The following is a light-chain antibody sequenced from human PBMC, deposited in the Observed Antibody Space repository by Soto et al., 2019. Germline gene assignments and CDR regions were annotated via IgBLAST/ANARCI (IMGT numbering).Light chain of an antibody. Sequence: IDMTQSPATLSVWLGDRVTMTCRASQSISSWLAWYQQKPGKAPKLLIYDASSLESGVPSRFSGSGSGTEFTLTISSLQPDDFATYYCQQYNSYSRTFGQGTKVDIK. CDR3: QQYNSYSRT. J-gene: IGKJ1*01. CDR2: DAS. V-gene: IGKV1-5*01. CDR1: QSISSW.